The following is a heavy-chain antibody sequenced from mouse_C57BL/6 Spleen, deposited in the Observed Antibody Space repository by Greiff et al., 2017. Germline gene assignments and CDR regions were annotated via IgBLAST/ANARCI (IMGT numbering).Heavy chain of an antibody. CDR3: ARPYYYGSSWYFDV. CDR2: ISDGGSYT. Sequence: DVMLVESGGGLVKPGGSLKLSCAASGFTFSSYAMSWVRQTPEKRLEWVATISDGGSYTYYPDNVKGRFTISRDNAKNNLYLQMSHLKSEDTAMYYCARPYYYGSSWYFDVWGTGTTVTVSS. V-gene: IGHV5-4*03. J-gene: IGHJ1*03. CDR1: GFTFSSYA. D-gene: IGHD1-1*01.